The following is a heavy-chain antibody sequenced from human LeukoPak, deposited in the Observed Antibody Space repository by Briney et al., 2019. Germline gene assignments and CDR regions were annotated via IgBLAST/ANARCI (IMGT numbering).Heavy chain of an antibody. D-gene: IGHD4-17*01. J-gene: IGHJ4*02. V-gene: IGHV4-59*12. CDR1: GGSISSYY. Sequence: SETLSLTCTVSGGSISSYYWSWIRQPPGKGLEWIGYIYYSGSTYYNPSLKSRVTISVDTSKNQFSLKLSSVTAADTAVYYCAREWTVIHYWGQGTLVTVSS. CDR3: AREWTVIHY. CDR2: IYYSGST.